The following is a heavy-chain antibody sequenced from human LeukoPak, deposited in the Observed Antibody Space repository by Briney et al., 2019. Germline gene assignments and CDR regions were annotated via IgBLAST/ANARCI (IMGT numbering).Heavy chain of an antibody. Sequence: SETLSLTCAVSGASISSYYWSWIRQPPGKGLEWIGYIYYSGSTNYNPSLKSRVTISVDTSKNQFSLKLSSVTAANTAVYYCARDSSGWNYYDNWGQGTLVTVSS. V-gene: IGHV4-59*01. CDR1: GASISSYY. D-gene: IGHD6-19*01. CDR3: ARDSSGWNYYDN. J-gene: IGHJ4*02. CDR2: IYYSGST.